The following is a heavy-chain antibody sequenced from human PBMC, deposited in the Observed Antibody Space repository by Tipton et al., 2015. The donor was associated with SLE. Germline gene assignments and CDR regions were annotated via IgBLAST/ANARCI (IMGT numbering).Heavy chain of an antibody. CDR2: IYYSGRT. J-gene: IGHJ3*02. V-gene: IGHV4-59*12. Sequence: TLSLTCTVSGGSISSYYWSWIRQPPGKGLEWIGYIYYSGRTNYNPSLKSRVTISEDTSKNQFSLKLSSVTAADTAVYYCAREIPTIYAFDIWGQGTMVTVSS. CDR3: AREIPTIYAFDI. D-gene: IGHD5-24*01. CDR1: GGSISSYY.